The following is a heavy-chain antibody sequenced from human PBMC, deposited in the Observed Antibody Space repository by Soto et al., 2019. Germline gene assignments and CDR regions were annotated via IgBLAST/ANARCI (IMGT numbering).Heavy chain of an antibody. CDR1: SGSISSSNW. D-gene: IGHD3-16*01. J-gene: IGHJ6*03. V-gene: IGHV4-4*02. CDR2: IYHSGST. Sequence: PSETLSLACAVSSGSISSSNWWSWVRQPPGKGLEWIGEIYHSGSTNYNPSLKSRVTISVDKSKNQFSLKLSSVTAADTAVYYCARDHASNLHYMDVWGKGTTVTVSS. CDR3: ARDHASNLHYMDV.